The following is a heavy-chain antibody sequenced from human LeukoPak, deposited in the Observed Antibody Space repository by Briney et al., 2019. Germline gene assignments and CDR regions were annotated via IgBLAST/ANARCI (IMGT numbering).Heavy chain of an antibody. Sequence: GGSLRLSCAASGFTFTTYWMHWVRQAPGKGLVWVSRINSDGSSTTYADSVKGRFTISRDNAKNTLDLQMNSLIAEDTAMYYCARVFSGSYFYFDSWGQGTLVTVPS. CDR3: ARVFSGSYFYFDS. V-gene: IGHV3-74*01. CDR1: GFTFTTYW. J-gene: IGHJ4*02. D-gene: IGHD6-19*01. CDR2: INSDGSST.